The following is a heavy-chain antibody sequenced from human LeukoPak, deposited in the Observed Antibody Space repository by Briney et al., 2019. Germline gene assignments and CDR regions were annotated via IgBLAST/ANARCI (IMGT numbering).Heavy chain of an antibody. D-gene: IGHD3-3*01. CDR3: ARDTTYYDFWSGLDV. CDR1: GGSISSYY. Sequence: PSETLSLTCTVSGGSISSYYWSWIRQPPGKGLEWIGYIYYSGSTNYNPSLKSRVTISVDTSKNQFSLKLSSVTAADTAVYYCARDTTYYDFWSGLDVWGKGTTVTVSS. J-gene: IGHJ6*04. V-gene: IGHV4-59*01. CDR2: IYYSGST.